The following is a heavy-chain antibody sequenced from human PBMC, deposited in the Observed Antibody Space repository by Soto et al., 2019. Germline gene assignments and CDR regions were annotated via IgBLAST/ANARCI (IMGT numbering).Heavy chain of an antibody. J-gene: IGHJ6*02. D-gene: IGHD3-10*01. V-gene: IGHV1-2*02. CDR2: INPNSGGT. CDR3: ARARGANFGELSLRGYYYYGMDV. Sequence: ASVKVSCKASGYTFTGYYMHWVRQAPGQGLEWMGWINPNSGGTNYAQKFQGRVTMTRDTFISTAYMELSRLRSDDTAVYYCARARGANFGELSLRGYYYYGMDVWGQGTTVTVSS. CDR1: GYTFTGYY.